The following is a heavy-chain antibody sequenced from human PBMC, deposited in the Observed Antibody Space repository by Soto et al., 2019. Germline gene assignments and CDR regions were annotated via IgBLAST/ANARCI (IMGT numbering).Heavy chain of an antibody. V-gene: IGHV4-31*03. J-gene: IGHJ3*02. CDR1: GASITSGGYY. Sequence: QVQLQESGPGLVNPSQTLSLTCTFSGASITSGGYYWTWIRQHPGKGLEWIGYIYYSGTTYYNPSLKSRINISVETSKNQSSLKPSSVTATDAAVYYCGTATLVGANFDAFDIWGRGTMVTVSS. CDR3: GTATLVGANFDAFDI. D-gene: IGHD1-26*01. CDR2: IYYSGTT.